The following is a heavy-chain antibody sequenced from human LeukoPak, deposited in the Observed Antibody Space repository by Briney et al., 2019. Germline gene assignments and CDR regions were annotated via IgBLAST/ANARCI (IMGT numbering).Heavy chain of an antibody. CDR1: RFTFSTYS. J-gene: IGHJ3*02. CDR2: VSSRSTYI. D-gene: IGHD2-21*01. Sequence: GGSLRLSCAASRFTFSTYSMNWVRQAPGKGLEWVSSVSSRSTYIYYADSVKGRFTISRDNAKNSLYLQMNNLRAEDTAMFYCATSMAQDVDAFHIWGQGTMVTVSS. CDR3: ATSMAQDVDAFHI. V-gene: IGHV3-21*01.